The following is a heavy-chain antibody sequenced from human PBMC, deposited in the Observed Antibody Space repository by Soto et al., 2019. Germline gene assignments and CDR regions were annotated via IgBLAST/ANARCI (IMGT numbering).Heavy chain of an antibody. CDR2: INADSGNT. V-gene: IGHV1-3*01. J-gene: IGHJ5*02. Sequence: GSVKVSCKASGYSFITYTLDWVRQAPGQRLEWLGWINADSGNTEYSQKFQDRVTITRDTSATTAYMELSSLTSEDTAVYYCARDTTSGNWFDPWGQGTLVTVSS. CDR1: GYSFITYT. D-gene: IGHD2-2*01. CDR3: ARDTTSGNWFDP.